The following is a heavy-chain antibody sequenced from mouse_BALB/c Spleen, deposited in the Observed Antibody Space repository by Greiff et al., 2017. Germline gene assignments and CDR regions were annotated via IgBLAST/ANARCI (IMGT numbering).Heavy chain of an antibody. CDR2: ISSGGSYT. Sequence: DVKLVESGGGLVKPGGSLKLSCAASGFTFSSYAMSWVRQSPEKRLEWVAEISSGGSYTYYPDTVTGRFTISRDNAKNTLYLEMSSLRSEDTAMYYCARDGDWDGGNYFDYWGQGTTLTVSS. CDR1: GFTFSSYA. CDR3: ARDGDWDGGNYFDY. D-gene: IGHD4-1*01. J-gene: IGHJ2*01. V-gene: IGHV5-9-4*01.